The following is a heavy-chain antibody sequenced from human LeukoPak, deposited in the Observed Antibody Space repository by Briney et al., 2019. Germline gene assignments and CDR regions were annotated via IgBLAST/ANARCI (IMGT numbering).Heavy chain of an antibody. J-gene: IGHJ4*02. V-gene: IGHV3-23*01. CDR2: ISGSGGST. CDR3: AKIPYGSGSYSPWYYFDY. Sequence: GGSLRLSCAASGFTFSSYAMSWVRQAPGKGLGWVSAISGSGGSTYYADSVKGRSTISRDNSKNTLYLQMNSLRAEDTAVYYCAKIPYGSGSYSPWYYFDYWGQGTLVTVSS. D-gene: IGHD3-10*01. CDR1: GFTFSSYA.